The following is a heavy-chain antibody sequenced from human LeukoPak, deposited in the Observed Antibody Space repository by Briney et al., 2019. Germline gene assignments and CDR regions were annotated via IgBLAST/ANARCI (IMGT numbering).Heavy chain of an antibody. J-gene: IGHJ6*02. D-gene: IGHD2-15*01. Sequence: SETLSLTCTVSGVSVSSGSYYWSWIRQPPGKGLEWIGYIYYSGSTNYNPSLKSRVTISVDTSKNQFSLKLSSVTAADTAVYCCATSIGYCSGGSCFTRMGLYYYYYGMDVWGQGTTVTVSS. CDR2: IYYSGST. V-gene: IGHV4-61*01. CDR3: ATSIGYCSGGSCFTRMGLYYYYYGMDV. CDR1: GVSVSSGSYY.